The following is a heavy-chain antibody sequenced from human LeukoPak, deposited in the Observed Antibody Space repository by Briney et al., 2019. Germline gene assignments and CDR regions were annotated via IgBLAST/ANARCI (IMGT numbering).Heavy chain of an antibody. V-gene: IGHV4-34*01. Sequence: SETLSLTCAVYGGSFSGYYWSWIRHPPGKGLEWIGEINRSGSTNYKPSLTSRVTISVDTSKNQFSLRLSSVTAADTAVYYCAPRGGIAAAGTGLGDWGQGTLVTVSS. J-gene: IGHJ4*02. CDR1: GGSFSGYY. D-gene: IGHD6-13*01. CDR2: INRSGST. CDR3: APRGGIAAAGTGLGD.